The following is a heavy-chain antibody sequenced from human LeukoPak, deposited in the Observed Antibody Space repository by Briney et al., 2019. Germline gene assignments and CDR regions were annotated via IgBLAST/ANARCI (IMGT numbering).Heavy chain of an antibody. Sequence: GGSLRLSCAASGFTFSSYAMSWVRQAPGKGLEWVSAISGSGGSTYYADSVKGRFTISRDNSKNTLYLQMNSLRAEDTAVYYCAKDSSSWISYYYYMDVWGKGTTVTVSS. CDR3: AKDSSSWISYYYYMDV. J-gene: IGHJ6*03. D-gene: IGHD6-13*01. CDR1: GFTFSSYA. CDR2: ISGSGGST. V-gene: IGHV3-23*01.